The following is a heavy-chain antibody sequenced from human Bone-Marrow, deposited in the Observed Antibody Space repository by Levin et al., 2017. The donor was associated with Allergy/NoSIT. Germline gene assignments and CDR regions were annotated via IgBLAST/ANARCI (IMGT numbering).Heavy chain of an antibody. V-gene: IGHV1-69*13. CDR1: GGTFNIYG. J-gene: IGHJ4*02. CDR2: IIPILGTT. CDR3: ARENRANVKYYFDH. D-gene: IGHD1-26*01. Sequence: EASVKVSCKASGGTFNIYGFNWVRQAPGQGLEWMGGIIPILGTTNYAPKFQGRVTFTADESTSTAYMELSTLGTEDTAVYFCARENRANVKYYFDHWGQGTLVTVSS.